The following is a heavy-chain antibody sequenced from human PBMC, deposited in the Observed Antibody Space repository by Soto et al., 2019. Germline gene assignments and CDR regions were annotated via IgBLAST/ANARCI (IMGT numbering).Heavy chain of an antibody. V-gene: IGHV3-23*01. CDR3: ARGLRAYSSRSNGALDAFDI. D-gene: IGHD6-13*01. J-gene: IGHJ3*02. CDR1: GFTFSNYA. Sequence: GGALRLSCAASGFTFSNYAMTWVRQAPGKGLEWVSGIICSGGTTYYADSVKGRFTISRDNSKNTLYLQMNSLRAEDTAVYYCARGLRAYSSRSNGALDAFDIWGQGTMVTVSS. CDR2: IICSGGTT.